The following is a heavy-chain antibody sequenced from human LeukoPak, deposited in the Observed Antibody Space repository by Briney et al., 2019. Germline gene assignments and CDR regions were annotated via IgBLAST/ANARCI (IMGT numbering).Heavy chain of an antibody. D-gene: IGHD4-17*01. CDR3: ARRLVTTRTTVFDY. CDR2: IDSSGGAT. CDR1: GFTLSNYA. J-gene: IGHJ4*02. V-gene: IGHV3-23*01. Sequence: PGGSLRLSCGASGFTLSNYAMGWVRQGPGKGLEWGSSIDSSGGATYYADSVKGRFTISRDNSKNTLYLQMNSLRAEDTAVYYCARRLVTTRTTVFDYWGQGTLVTVSS.